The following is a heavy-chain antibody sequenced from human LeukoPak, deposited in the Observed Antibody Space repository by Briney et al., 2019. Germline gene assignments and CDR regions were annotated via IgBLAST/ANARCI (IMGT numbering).Heavy chain of an antibody. Sequence: GGSLRLSCAASGFNFKYVWMNWVRQVPGKGLEWVGRIRSKIEGETRDYPAPVKGRFIISRDDSKTTLYLQMNGLKTEDSAVYYCTTERNWELLRPYGLDIWGQGTTVIVSS. CDR2: IRSKIEGETR. V-gene: IGHV3-15*01. J-gene: IGHJ6*02. D-gene: IGHD1-26*01. CDR3: TTERNWELLRPYGLDI. CDR1: GFNFKYVW.